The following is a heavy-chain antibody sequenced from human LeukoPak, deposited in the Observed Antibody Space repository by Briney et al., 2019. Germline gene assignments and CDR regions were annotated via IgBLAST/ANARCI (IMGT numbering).Heavy chain of an antibody. D-gene: IGHD6-13*01. Sequence: PGGSLRLSCAASGFTFSSYAMSWVRQAPGKRLEWVSAISGSGDSTYYGDSVKGRFTISRDNSKNTLYLQMNSLRAEDTAVYYCANTRPLDSSSWSHGDYWGQGTLVTVSS. CDR1: GFTFSSYA. V-gene: IGHV3-23*01. J-gene: IGHJ4*02. CDR3: ANTRPLDSSSWSHGDY. CDR2: ISGSGDST.